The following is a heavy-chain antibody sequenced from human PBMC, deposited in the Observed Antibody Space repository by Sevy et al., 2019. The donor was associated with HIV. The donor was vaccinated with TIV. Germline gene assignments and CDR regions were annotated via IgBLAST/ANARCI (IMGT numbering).Heavy chain of an antibody. Sequence: SGPTLVKPTQTLTLTCTFSGFSLSTSGMCVSWIRQPPGKALEWLALIGWDDDKYYSTSLKTRLTISKDTSKNQVVLTXTNMDPVDTATYYCARTREYCSSTSCYNPDYGMDVWGQGTTVTVSS. CDR3: ARTREYCSSTSCYNPDYGMDV. V-gene: IGHV2-70*01. CDR1: GFSLSTSGMC. D-gene: IGHD2-2*02. CDR2: IGWDDDK. J-gene: IGHJ6*02.